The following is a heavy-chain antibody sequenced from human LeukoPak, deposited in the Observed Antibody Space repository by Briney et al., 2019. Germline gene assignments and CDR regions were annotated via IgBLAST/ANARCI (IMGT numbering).Heavy chain of an antibody. Sequence: SGGSLRLSCAASGFTVSSNYMSWVRQAPAKGLEWVSVIYSGGSTYYADSVKGRFTISRDNSKNTLYLQMNSLRAEDTAVYYCARLGDCSGGSCYSYDYYYYMDVWGKGTTVTVSS. CDR2: IYSGGST. J-gene: IGHJ6*03. D-gene: IGHD2-15*01. CDR3: ARLGDCSGGSCYSYDYYYYMDV. V-gene: IGHV3-53*01. CDR1: GFTVSSNY.